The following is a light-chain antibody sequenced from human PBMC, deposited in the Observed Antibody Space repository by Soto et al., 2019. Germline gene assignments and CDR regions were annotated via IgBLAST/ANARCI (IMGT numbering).Light chain of an antibody. J-gene: IGKJ1*01. V-gene: IGKV3-20*01. Sequence: EIVLTQSPGTLSLSPGDRATLSCRASQSVSNSYLAWYQQKPGQAPRLLIYGASNRATGIPDRFSGGGSETDFTLTISRLEPEEFAVYYCQQYGSSPVTFGQGTKVDI. CDR3: QQYGSSPVT. CDR1: QSVSNSY. CDR2: GAS.